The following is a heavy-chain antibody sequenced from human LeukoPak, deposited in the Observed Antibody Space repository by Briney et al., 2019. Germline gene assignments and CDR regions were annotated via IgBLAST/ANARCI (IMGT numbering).Heavy chain of an antibody. Sequence: LKISCRGSGYSFSNYWVAWVRHMPGKGLEWMGIIYPDDSDTRYSPSFQGQVTISADKSINTAYLQWSSLKGSDTAMYYCAKHFDSAGYDAFDVWGQGTMVTVSS. CDR3: AKHFDSAGYDAFDV. D-gene: IGHD3-22*01. J-gene: IGHJ3*01. CDR1: GYSFSNYW. V-gene: IGHV5-51*01. CDR2: IYPDDSDT.